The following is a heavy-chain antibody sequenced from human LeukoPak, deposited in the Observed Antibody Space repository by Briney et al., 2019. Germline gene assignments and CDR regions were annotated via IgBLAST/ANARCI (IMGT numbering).Heavy chain of an antibody. V-gene: IGHV3-15*01. CDR1: GFTFSSAW. CDR2: IKNKTNGETT. CDR3: ARGFCSSTNCYQGPFDF. J-gene: IGHJ4*02. Sequence: GGSLRLSCAASGFTFSSAWMTWVRQAPGKGLEWVGLIKNKTNGETTDYAAPVKGRFIISRDDSKNTLYLQMNSLRTEDSAVYYCARGFCSSTNCYQGPFDFWGQGTLVTVSS. D-gene: IGHD2-2*01.